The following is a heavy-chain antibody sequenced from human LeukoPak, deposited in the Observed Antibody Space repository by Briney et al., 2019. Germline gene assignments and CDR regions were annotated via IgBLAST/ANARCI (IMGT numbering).Heavy chain of an antibody. CDR2: ISWNSGSI. CDR1: LLTFDDYA. Sequence: GRSLRLSCALSLLTFDDYAMHWVRQAPGKGLEWVSGISWNSGSIGYADSVKGRFTISRDNAKNSLYLQMNSLRAEDMALYYCAKAGHGDYIDYWGQGTLVTVSS. V-gene: IGHV3-9*03. CDR3: AKAGHGDYIDY. D-gene: IGHD4-17*01. J-gene: IGHJ4*02.